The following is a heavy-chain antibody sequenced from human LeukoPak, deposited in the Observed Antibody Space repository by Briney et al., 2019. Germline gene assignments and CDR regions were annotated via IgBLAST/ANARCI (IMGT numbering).Heavy chain of an antibody. CDR1: GFTVSSYS. D-gene: IGHD3-16*01. J-gene: IGHJ6*02. CDR2: ISSSGSTI. V-gene: IGHV3-48*04. Sequence: GGSLRLSCAASGFTVSSYSMNWVRQAPGKGLEWVSYISSSGSTIHYADSVKGRFTISRDNAKNSLYLQMNSLRAEDTAVYYCAKNGGPHGMDVWGQGTTVTVSS. CDR3: AKNGGPHGMDV.